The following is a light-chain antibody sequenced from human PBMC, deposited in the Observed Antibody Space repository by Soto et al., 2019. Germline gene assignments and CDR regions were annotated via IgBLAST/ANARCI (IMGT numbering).Light chain of an antibody. V-gene: IGLV2-14*01. CDR3: SSYTRGATDV. J-gene: IGLJ1*01. CDR1: SSDVGGYNF. CDR2: DVS. Sequence: QAVVTQPASVSGSPGQSITISCTGTSSDVGGYNFVSWYQQHPGKAPKLMIYDVSNRPSGVSYRFSGFKSGNTASLTISGLQPEDEADYYCSSYTRGATDVFGTGTKLTVL.